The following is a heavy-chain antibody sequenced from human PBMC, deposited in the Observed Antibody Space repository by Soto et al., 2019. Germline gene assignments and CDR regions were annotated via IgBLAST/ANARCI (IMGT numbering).Heavy chain of an antibody. CDR2: VYPGDSDT. J-gene: IGHJ4*02. Sequence: GESLKISCKGSGYTFTSYWIAWVRQMPGKGLEWMGIVYPGDSDTRYSPSFQGQVTISADKSTSTAYLQWSSLGVSDTAMYYCARDRPYGDYIDYPFDYWGQGTLVTVSS. CDR1: GYTFTSYW. V-gene: IGHV5-51*01. CDR3: ARDRPYGDYIDYPFDY. D-gene: IGHD4-17*01.